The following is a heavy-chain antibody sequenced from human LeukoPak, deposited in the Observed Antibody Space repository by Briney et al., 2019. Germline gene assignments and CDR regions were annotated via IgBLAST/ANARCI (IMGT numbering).Heavy chain of an antibody. V-gene: IGHV3-9*03. CDR2: ISWNSGSI. J-gene: IGHJ4*02. CDR3: AKAAAYYYDSSGYYWAFDY. Sequence: PGGSLRLSCAASGFTFTRHWMHWVRQAPGKGLEWVSGISWNSGSIGYADSVKGRFTISRDNAKNSLYLQMNSLRAEDMALYYCAKAAAYYYDSSGYYWAFDYWGQGTLVTVSS. CDR1: GFTFTRHW. D-gene: IGHD3-22*01.